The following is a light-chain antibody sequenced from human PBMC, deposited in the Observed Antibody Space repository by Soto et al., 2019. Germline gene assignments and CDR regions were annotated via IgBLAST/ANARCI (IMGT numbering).Light chain of an antibody. Sequence: QSALAQPASVSGSPGQSITISCSGTSSDVGGYNYVSWYQHHPGKAPKLLIYEVTNRPSGVSNRFSGSKSGNTASLTISGLQAVDEAAYYCKSYTSISTWVFGGGTKLTVL. J-gene: IGLJ3*02. CDR1: SSDVGGYNY. CDR2: EVT. V-gene: IGLV2-14*01. CDR3: KSYTSISTWV.